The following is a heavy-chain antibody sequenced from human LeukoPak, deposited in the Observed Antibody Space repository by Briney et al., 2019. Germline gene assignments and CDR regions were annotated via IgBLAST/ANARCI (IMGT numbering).Heavy chain of an antibody. CDR3: ARGSARYSYGYGTGYYFDY. D-gene: IGHD5-18*01. CDR2: INHSGST. J-gene: IGHJ4*02. CDR1: GGSFSGYY. Sequence: LETLSLTCAVYGGSFSGYYWSWIRQPPGKGLEWIGEINHSGSTNYNPSLKSRVTISVDTSKNQFSLKLSSVTAADTAVYYCARGSARYSYGYGTGYYFDYWGQGTLVTVSS. V-gene: IGHV4-34*01.